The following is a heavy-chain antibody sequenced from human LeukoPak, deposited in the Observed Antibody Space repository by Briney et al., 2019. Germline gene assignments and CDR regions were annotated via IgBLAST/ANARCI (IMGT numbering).Heavy chain of an antibody. D-gene: IGHD3-22*01. V-gene: IGHV3-20*04. Sequence: PGGSLRLSCAASGFTFDDYGMSWVRQAPGKGLEWVSGINWNGGSTGHADSVKGRFTISRDNAKNSLYLQMNSLRAEDTALYYCARMYYYDSSGYLDYWGQGTLVTVSS. CDR3: ARMYYYDSSGYLDY. J-gene: IGHJ4*02. CDR2: INWNGGST. CDR1: GFTFDDYG.